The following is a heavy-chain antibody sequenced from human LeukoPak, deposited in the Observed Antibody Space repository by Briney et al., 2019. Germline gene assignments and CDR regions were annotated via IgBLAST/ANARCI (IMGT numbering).Heavy chain of an antibody. V-gene: IGHV3-23*01. CDR2: MSGSGDST. D-gene: IGHD1-20*01. J-gene: IGHJ3*02. Sequence: PGGSLRLSCAASGFTFSSYAMSWVRQAPGKGLEWVSAMSGSGDSTYYADSVKGRFTISRDNSKNTLYLQMNSLRAEDTAVYYCVRGITGNDAFDIWGQGTMVTVSS. CDR1: GFTFSSYA. CDR3: VRGITGNDAFDI.